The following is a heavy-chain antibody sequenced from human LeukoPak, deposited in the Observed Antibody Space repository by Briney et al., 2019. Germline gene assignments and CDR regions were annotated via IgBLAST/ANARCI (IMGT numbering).Heavy chain of an antibody. J-gene: IGHJ6*03. CDR1: GFTFSTYS. Sequence: PGGSLRLSCAASGFTFSTYSMNWVRQAPGKGLEWVSYISSSSGTIYYADSVKGRFTISRDNAKNSLYLQMNSLRAEDTAVYYCARRPKFGVLYYTDVWGKGTTVTVSS. D-gene: IGHD3-16*01. CDR3: ARRPKFGVLYYTDV. V-gene: IGHV3-48*01. CDR2: ISSSSGTI.